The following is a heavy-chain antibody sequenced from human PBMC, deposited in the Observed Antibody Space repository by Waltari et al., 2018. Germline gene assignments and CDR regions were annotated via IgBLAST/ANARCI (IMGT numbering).Heavy chain of an antibody. CDR1: GGSITSSRHY. CDR2: ISYSGAT. D-gene: IGHD3-10*02. J-gene: IGHJ3*01. V-gene: IGHV4-39*01. Sequence: QLHLQESGPGLVKPSETLSLTCSVSGGSITSSRHYWGWIRQPPGKGLEWTGTISYSGATSSHPSLRSRVTISLDTSKSQFSLKLNSVTAADTAVYYCATYVGASVGTAAFDVWGQGTMVTASS. CDR3: ATYVGASVGTAAFDV.